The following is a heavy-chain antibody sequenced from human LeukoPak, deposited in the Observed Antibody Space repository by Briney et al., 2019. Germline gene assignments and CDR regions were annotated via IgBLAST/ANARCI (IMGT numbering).Heavy chain of an antibody. Sequence: SSETLSLTCSASGYSISSGYYWGWIRQPPGKGLEWIGYIYYSGSTYYNPSLKSRVTISVDTSKNQFSLKLSSVTAADTAVYYCARVPRFFYYYMDVWGKGTTVTVSS. CDR1: GYSISSGYY. J-gene: IGHJ6*03. V-gene: IGHV4-38-2*02. CDR2: IYYSGST. CDR3: ARVPRFFYYYMDV. D-gene: IGHD3-3*01.